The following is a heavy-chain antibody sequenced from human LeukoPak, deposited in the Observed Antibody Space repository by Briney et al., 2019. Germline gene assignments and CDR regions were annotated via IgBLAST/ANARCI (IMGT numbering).Heavy chain of an antibody. D-gene: IGHD4/OR15-4a*01. Sequence: SETLSLTCTVSGGSISSYYWSWLRQPAGKGLEWIGRIYTSGSTNYNPSLKSRVTMSVDTSKNQFSLKLTSVTAADTAVYYCARQQLKTMASFDYWGRGTLVTVSS. CDR2: IYTSGST. CDR1: GGSISSYY. CDR3: ARQQLKTMASFDY. V-gene: IGHV4-4*07. J-gene: IGHJ4*02.